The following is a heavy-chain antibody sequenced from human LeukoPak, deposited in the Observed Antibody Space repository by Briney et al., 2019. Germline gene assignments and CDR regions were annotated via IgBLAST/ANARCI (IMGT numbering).Heavy chain of an antibody. V-gene: IGHV3-7*05. D-gene: IGHD5-24*01. CDR2: IKHDGSEQ. CDR3: ARAYQSRDAM. Sequence: PGGSLRLSCAASGFTFSGYWMAWVRQAPGKGLEWVASIKHDGSEQYYVDSVKGRFTISRDSAKNSLYLQMNSLRAEDSAVYYCARAYQSRDAMWGQGTTVTVSS. CDR1: GFTFSGYW. J-gene: IGHJ3*01.